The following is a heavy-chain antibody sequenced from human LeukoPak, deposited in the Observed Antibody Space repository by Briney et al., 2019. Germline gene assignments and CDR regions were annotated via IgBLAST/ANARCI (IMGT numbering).Heavy chain of an antibody. J-gene: IGHJ4*02. D-gene: IGHD6-19*01. V-gene: IGHV3-21*01. CDR1: GFTFSSHS. CDR2: ISSSSSYI. CDR3: ATVGYSSGWHSPIDY. Sequence: GGSLRLSCAASGFTFSSHSMNWVRQAPGQGLEWVSSISSSSSYIYYADSVKGRFTISRDNAKNSLYLQMNSLRAEDTAVYYCATVGYSSGWHSPIDYWGQGTLVTVSS.